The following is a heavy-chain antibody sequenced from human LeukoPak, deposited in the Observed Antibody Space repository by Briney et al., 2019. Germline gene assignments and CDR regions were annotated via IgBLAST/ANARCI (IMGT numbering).Heavy chain of an antibody. D-gene: IGHD6-19*01. Sequence: SETLSLTCTVSGGSICSYYWSWIRQPPGKGLEWIGYIYYSGSTNYNPSLKSRVTISVDTSKNQFSLKLSSVTAADTAVYYCARETGPGWYGIDYWGQGTLVTVSS. CDR2: IYYSGST. CDR3: ARETGPGWYGIDY. CDR1: GGSICSYY. J-gene: IGHJ4*02. V-gene: IGHV4-59*01.